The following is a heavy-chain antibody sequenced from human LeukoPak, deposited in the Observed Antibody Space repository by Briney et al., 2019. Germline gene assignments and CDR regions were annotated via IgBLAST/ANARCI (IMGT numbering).Heavy chain of an antibody. CDR1: GFTFSSYG. V-gene: IGHV3-30*18. CDR2: ISYDGSNK. D-gene: IGHD5-12*01. J-gene: IGHJ5*02. CDR3: AKDDSGYDFPNWFDP. Sequence: GGSLRLSCAASGFTFSSYGMHWVRQAPGKGLEWVAVISYDGSNKYYADSVKGRFTISRDNSKNTLYLQMNRLRAEDTAVYYCAKDDSGYDFPNWFDPWGQGTLVTVSS.